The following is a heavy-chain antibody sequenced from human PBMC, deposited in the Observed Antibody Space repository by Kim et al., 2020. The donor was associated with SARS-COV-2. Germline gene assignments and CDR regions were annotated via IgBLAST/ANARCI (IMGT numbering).Heavy chain of an antibody. V-gene: IGHV3-72*01. CDR1: GFTFSDHY. CDR2: TRNKANSFTT. D-gene: IGHD3-9*01. CDR3: ARVGRGLQFFDAYNW. J-gene: IGHJ5*01. Sequence: GGSLRLSCAASGFTFSDHYMDWVRQAPGKGLEWVGRTRNKANSFTTEYAASVKGRFTISRDDSKNSLYLQMNSLKTEDTAVYYCARVGRGLQFFDAYNW.